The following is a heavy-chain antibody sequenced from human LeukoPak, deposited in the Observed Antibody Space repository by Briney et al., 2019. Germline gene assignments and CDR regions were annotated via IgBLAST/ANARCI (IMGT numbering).Heavy chain of an antibody. J-gene: IGHJ5*02. D-gene: IGHD2-2*01. CDR3: ARALYIVVVPAAIGGWFDP. Sequence: SETLSLTCAVYGGSFSGYYWSWIRQPPGKGLEWIGEINHSGSTNYNPSLKSRVTISVDTSKNQFSLKLSSVTAADTAVYYCARALYIVVVPAAIGGWFDPWGQGTLVTVSS. V-gene: IGHV4-34*01. CDR1: GGSFSGYY. CDR2: INHSGST.